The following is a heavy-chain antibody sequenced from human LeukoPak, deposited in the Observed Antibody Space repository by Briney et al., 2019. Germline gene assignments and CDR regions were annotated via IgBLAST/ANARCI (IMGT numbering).Heavy chain of an antibody. J-gene: IGHJ5*02. CDR2: ISYDGSNK. V-gene: IGHV3-30*04. D-gene: IGHD1-26*01. CDR1: GFTFSSYA. CDR3: AKTGGSYFWFDP. Sequence: GSLRLSCAASGFTFSSYAMDWVRQAPGKGLEWVAVISYDGSNKYYADSVKGRFTISRDNSKNTLYLQMNSLRAEDTAVYHCAKTGGSYFWFDPWGQGTLVTVSS.